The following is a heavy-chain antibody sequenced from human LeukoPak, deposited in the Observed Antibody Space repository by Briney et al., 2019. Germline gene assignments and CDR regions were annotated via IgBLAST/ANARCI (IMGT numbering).Heavy chain of an antibody. D-gene: IGHD4-17*01. CDR2: IYYSGTT. CDR3: ARDSTPYGHSGY. CDR1: GGSISNYY. V-gene: IGHV4-59*01. J-gene: IGHJ4*02. Sequence: PSETLSLTCTVSGGSISNYYWSWIRQPPGKGLEWIGYIYYSGTTNLNPSLKSRVMISVDTSKNQFSLRLTSVTAADTAVYYCARDSTPYGHSGYWGQGTLVTVSP.